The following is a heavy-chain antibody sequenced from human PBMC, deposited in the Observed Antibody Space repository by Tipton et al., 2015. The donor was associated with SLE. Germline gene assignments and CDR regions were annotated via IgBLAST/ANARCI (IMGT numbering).Heavy chain of an antibody. CDR1: GFTFGSYV. D-gene: IGHD3-22*01. Sequence: SLRLSCVASGFTFGSYVMSWVRQAPGKGLEWVAVISYDGSNKYYAESVKGRFTISRDNSKNTLYLQMTSLRVEDTAVYYCAKDLIADYNYDSGALVFDYWGQGTLVTVSS. CDR2: ISYDGSNK. CDR3: AKDLIADYNYDSGALVFDY. V-gene: IGHV3-30*18. J-gene: IGHJ4*02.